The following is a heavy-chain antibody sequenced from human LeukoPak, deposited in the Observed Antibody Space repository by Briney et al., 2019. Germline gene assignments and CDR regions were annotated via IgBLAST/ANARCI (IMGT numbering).Heavy chain of an antibody. CDR1: GGSFSGYY. J-gene: IGHJ4*02. CDR3: ARYSGSYHSASGDFDY. CDR2: INHSGST. Sequence: PSETLSLTCAVYGGSFSGYYWSWIRQPPGKGLEWIGEINHSGSTNYNPSLKSRVTISVDTSKNQFSLKLSSVTAADTAVYYCARYSGSYHSASGDFDYWGQGTLVTVSS. V-gene: IGHV4-34*01. D-gene: IGHD1-26*01.